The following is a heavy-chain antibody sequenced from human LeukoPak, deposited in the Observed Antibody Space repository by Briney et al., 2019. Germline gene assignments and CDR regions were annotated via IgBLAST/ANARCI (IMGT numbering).Heavy chain of an antibody. D-gene: IGHD2-15*01. CDR1: GFTFSSYE. J-gene: IGHJ6*01. CDR3: ARGSEGYCSGGGCYYGMDV. V-gene: IGHV3-21*01. Sequence: GGSLRLSCAASGFTFSSYEMNWVRQAPGKGLEWVSYISSSSSYIYYADSVKGRFTISRDNAENSLYLQMNSLRAEDTAVYYCARGSEGYCSGGGCYYGMDVWGQGTTVTVSS. CDR2: ISSSSSYI.